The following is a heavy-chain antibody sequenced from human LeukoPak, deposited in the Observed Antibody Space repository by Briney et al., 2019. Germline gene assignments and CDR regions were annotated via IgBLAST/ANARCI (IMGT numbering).Heavy chain of an antibody. CDR1: GFTFSSYD. CDR3: ARGPDNYYDTPSDY. Sequence: GGSLRLSCTASGFTFSSYDMHWVRQGTGKGLEWVSAIGTAGDTYYGGSVKGRFTISRENAKNSLYLQMNSLRAEDTAVYYCARGPDNYYDTPSDYWGQGTLVTVSS. CDR2: IGTAGDT. V-gene: IGHV3-13*01. D-gene: IGHD3-22*01. J-gene: IGHJ4*02.